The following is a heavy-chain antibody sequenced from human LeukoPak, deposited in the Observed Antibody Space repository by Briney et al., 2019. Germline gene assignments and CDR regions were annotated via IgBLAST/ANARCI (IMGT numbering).Heavy chain of an antibody. CDR3: ATGYTYDYSLY. J-gene: IGHJ4*02. CDR1: GDTVTGFS. D-gene: IGHD5-18*01. Sequence: GASVKVSCKVSGDTVTGFSIHWVRQAPGHGLEWMGGFDPEDDARIFAQKFQGGVTMTEDTSTDTAYMDLSSLRSEDTAVYYCATGYTYDYSLYWGQGTLVTVSS. CDR2: FDPEDDAR. V-gene: IGHV1-24*01.